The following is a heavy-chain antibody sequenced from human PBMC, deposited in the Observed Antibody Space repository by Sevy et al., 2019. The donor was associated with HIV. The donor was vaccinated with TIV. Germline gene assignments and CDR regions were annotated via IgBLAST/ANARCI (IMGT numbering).Heavy chain of an antibody. J-gene: IGHJ4*02. V-gene: IGHV1-3*01. CDR1: GYTFGDYP. Sequence: ASVKVSCKASGYTFGDYPIHWVRRAPGQGLDWMGRITVHNGNTIYSERFQDRVTFTRDTSATTVYMELSSLRSEDTAVYYCATFPEVRGTDFDSWGQGTLVTVSS. D-gene: IGHD3-10*01. CDR2: ITVHNGNT. CDR3: ATFPEVRGTDFDS.